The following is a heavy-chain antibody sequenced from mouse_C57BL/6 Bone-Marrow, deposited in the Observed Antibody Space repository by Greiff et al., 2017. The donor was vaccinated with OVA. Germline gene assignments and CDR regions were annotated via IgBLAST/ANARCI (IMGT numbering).Heavy chain of an antibody. J-gene: IGHJ1*03. CDR1: GFSLSTFGMG. CDR3: ARKGDYGSSPWYFDV. D-gene: IGHD1-1*01. Sequence: QVTLKECGPGILQPSQTLSLTCSFSGFSLSTFGMGVGWIRQPSGKGLEWLAHIWWDADKYYNPALKSRLTISKDTSKNQVFLKIANVDTADTATYYCARKGDYGSSPWYFDVWGTGTTVTVSS. CDR2: IWWDADK. V-gene: IGHV8-8*01.